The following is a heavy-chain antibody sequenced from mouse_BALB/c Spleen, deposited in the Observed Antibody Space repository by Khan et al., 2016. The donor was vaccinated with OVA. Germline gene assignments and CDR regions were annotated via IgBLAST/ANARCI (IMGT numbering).Heavy chain of an antibody. CDR1: GHTFTNFG. CDR3: ARPPYFSYAMEN. D-gene: IGHD2-10*01. J-gene: IGHJ4*01. CDR2: INTYTGEP. V-gene: IGHV9-3-1*01. Sequence: QIQLVQSGPELKKPGETVKISCKASGHTFTNFGMNWVKQAPGKGLKWMGWINTYTGEPTYADDFNGRFAFSLEASASTAYLQINNLTNEDTATYFCARPPYFSYAMENWGQGTSGTVSS.